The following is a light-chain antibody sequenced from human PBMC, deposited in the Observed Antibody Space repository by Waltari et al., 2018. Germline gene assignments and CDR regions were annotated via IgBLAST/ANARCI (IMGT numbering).Light chain of an antibody. CDR2: RDK. CDR1: VLAIKY. V-gene: IGLV3-27*01. Sequence: SYELTQPSSVSLSPGQTANITCSGNVLAIKYGRWLQQKPGQAPWLLIYRDKARPSGIPERFSGSSSGTTVTLTISGAHVEDEADYYCYSVSANSWVFGGGTRLTVL. CDR3: YSVSANSWV. J-gene: IGLJ3*02.